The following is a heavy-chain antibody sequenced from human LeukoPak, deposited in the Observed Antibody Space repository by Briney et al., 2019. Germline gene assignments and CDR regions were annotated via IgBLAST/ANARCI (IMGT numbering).Heavy chain of an antibody. CDR3: ARDPYCTNGVCYTIDY. V-gene: IGHV3-30-3*01. J-gene: IGHJ4*02. Sequence: PGRSLRLSCAASGFTFSSYAMHWVRQAPGKGLEWVAVISYDGSNKYYADSVKGRFTISRDNSKNTLYLQMNSLRAEDTAVYYCARDPYCTNGVCYTIDYWGQGTLVTASS. D-gene: IGHD2-8*01. CDR2: ISYDGSNK. CDR1: GFTFSSYA.